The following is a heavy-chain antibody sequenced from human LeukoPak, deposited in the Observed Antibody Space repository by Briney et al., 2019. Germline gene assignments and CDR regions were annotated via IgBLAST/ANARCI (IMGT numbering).Heavy chain of an antibody. J-gene: IGHJ4*02. V-gene: IGHV1-8*01. Sequence: ASVKVSCKASGYTFTSYDINWMRQATGQGLEWMGWMNPNSGNTGYAQKFQGRVTMTRNTSISTAYMELSSLRSEDTAVYYCARVVDTAMDFDYWGQGTLVTVSS. D-gene: IGHD5-18*01. CDR1: GYTFTSYD. CDR3: ARVVDTAMDFDY. CDR2: MNPNSGNT.